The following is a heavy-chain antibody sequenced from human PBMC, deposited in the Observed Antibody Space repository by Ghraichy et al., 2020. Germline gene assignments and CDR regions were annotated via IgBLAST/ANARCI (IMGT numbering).Heavy chain of an antibody. Sequence: GGSLRLSCVASGFTFSTYSMSWVRQAPGKGLEWVASIWGSGGATYYADSVKDRFTISRDNSKTTLYLQLNSLRAEDTALYYCAKDWIAKNGVWEPFDYWGQGTLVTVSS. CDR1: GFTFSTYS. CDR3: AKDWIAKNGVWEPFDY. D-gene: IGHD2-8*01. V-gene: IGHV3-23*01. CDR2: IWGSGGAT. J-gene: IGHJ4*02.